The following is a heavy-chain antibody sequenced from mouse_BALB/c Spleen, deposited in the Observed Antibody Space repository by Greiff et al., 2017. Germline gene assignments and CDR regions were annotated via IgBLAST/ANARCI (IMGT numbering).Heavy chain of an antibody. V-gene: IGHV5-9*03. Sequence: EVQLVESGGGLVKPGGSLKLSCAASGFTFSSYTMSWVRQTPEKRLEWVATISSGGGNTYYPDSVKGRFTIYRDNAKNNLYLQMSSLRSEDTALYYCARNPPWFAYWGQGTLVTVSA. J-gene: IGHJ3*01. CDR3: ARNPPWFAY. CDR2: ISSGGGNT. CDR1: GFTFSSYT.